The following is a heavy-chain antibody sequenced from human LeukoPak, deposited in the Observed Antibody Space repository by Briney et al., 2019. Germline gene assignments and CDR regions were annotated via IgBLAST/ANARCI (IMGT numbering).Heavy chain of an antibody. CDR3: AKVGSGSKPHYGMDV. D-gene: IGHD3-10*01. V-gene: IGHV3-9*01. J-gene: IGHJ6*02. Sequence: GGSLRLSCAASGFTFDDYAMHWVRQAPGKGLEWVSGISWNSGSIGYADSVKGRFTISRDNAKNSLYLQMNSLRAEDTALYYCAKVGSGSKPHYGMDVWGQGTTVTVSS. CDR2: ISWNSGSI. CDR1: GFTFDDYA.